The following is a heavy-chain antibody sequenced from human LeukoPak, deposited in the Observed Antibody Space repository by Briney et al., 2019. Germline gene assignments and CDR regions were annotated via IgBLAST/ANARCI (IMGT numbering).Heavy chain of an antibody. J-gene: IGHJ3*02. CDR2: INPNSGGT. CDR1: GYTFTGYY. Sequence: ASVKVSCKASGYTFTGYYMHWVRQAPGQGLEWMGWINPNSGGTNYAQKFQGRVTMTRDTSISTAYMELSRLRSDDTAVYYCAATTVTKYNYAFDIWGQGTMVTVSS. D-gene: IGHD4-17*01. CDR3: AATTVTKYNYAFDI. V-gene: IGHV1-2*02.